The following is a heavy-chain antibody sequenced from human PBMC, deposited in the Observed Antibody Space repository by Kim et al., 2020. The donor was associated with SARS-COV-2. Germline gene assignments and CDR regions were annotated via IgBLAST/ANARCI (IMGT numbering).Heavy chain of an antibody. V-gene: IGHV3-23*01. CDR3: AILSYYDFWSGYYTGYDGISYYYGMDV. J-gene: IGHJ6*02. CDR2: ISGSGGST. CDR1: GFTFSSYA. D-gene: IGHD3-3*01. Sequence: GGSLRLSCAASGFTFSSYAMSWVRQAPGKGLEWVSAISGSGGSTYYADSVKGRFTISRDNSKNTLYLQMNSLRAEDTAVYYCAILSYYDFWSGYYTGYDGISYYYGMDVWGQGTTVTVSS.